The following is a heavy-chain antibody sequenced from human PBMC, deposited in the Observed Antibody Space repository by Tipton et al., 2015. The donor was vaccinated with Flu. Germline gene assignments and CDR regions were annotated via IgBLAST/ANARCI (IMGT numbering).Heavy chain of an antibody. Sequence: GSLRLSCAASGFTFSDDYMSWIRQAPGKGLEWVSHISSSGDTINYADSVKGRFTISRDNAKKSLYLQMNSLRAEDTAVYYCARAGGSNSWYVYWGQGTLVTVSS. D-gene: IGHD6-13*01. CDR1: GFTFSDDY. V-gene: IGHV3-11*01. J-gene: IGHJ4*02. CDR2: ISSSGDTI. CDR3: ARAGGSNSWYVY.